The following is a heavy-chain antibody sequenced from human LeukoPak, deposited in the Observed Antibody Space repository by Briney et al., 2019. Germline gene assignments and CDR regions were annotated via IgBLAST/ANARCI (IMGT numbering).Heavy chain of an antibody. CDR2: FIPILNTT. Sequence: SVKVSCTASGGTFSGNSITWVRQAPGQGLEWMGRFIPILNTTNYAQDFQGRVTLTADRSTSTAYMELMSLGSEDTAVYYCARETRDSNWNSVAYLDHWGQGTLVTVSS. V-gene: IGHV1-69*08. CDR1: GGTFSGNS. D-gene: IGHD1-7*01. J-gene: IGHJ4*02. CDR3: ARETRDSNWNSVAYLDH.